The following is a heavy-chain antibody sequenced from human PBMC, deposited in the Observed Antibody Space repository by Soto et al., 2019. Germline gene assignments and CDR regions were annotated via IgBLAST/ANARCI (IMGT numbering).Heavy chain of an antibody. Sequence: VQLVESGGGVVQPGRSLRLSCAASGFTFSDYAMHWVRQAPGKGLEWVAVVSHDGRNTHYADSVKGRFTISRDSSKNTVSLEMASLRAEDTAGYYCSKGGRQWLVTSDFNYWGQGALVTVSS. J-gene: IGHJ4*02. V-gene: IGHV3-30*18. CDR3: SKGGRQWLVTSDFNY. CDR2: VSHDGRNT. D-gene: IGHD6-19*01. CDR1: GFTFSDYA.